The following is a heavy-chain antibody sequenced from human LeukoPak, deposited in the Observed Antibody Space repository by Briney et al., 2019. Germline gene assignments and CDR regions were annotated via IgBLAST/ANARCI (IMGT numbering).Heavy chain of an antibody. CDR2: IIPIFGTA. D-gene: IGHD3-3*01. J-gene: IGHJ4*02. Sequence: SVKVSYKASGGTFSSYAISWVRQAPGQGLEWMGGIIPIFGTANYAQKFQGRVTITTDESTSTAYMELSSLRSEDTAVYYCARNGGITIFGVVPYFDYWGQGTLVTVSS. CDR1: GGTFSSYA. V-gene: IGHV1-69*05. CDR3: ARNGGITIFGVVPYFDY.